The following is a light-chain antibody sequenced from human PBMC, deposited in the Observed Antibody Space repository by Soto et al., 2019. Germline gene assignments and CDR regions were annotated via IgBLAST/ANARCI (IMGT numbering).Light chain of an antibody. V-gene: IGKV1-5*03. CDR3: QQYESHYP. J-gene: IGKJ4*02. Sequence: DIQMTQSPSTLSASVGDRVSITCRASQSISSRLAWYQQQPGKAPKLLIYKTSSLESGVPSRFSGSGSGTEFTLTISRLQPDDFATYYCQQYESHYPFGGGTKVEIK. CDR2: KTS. CDR1: QSISSR.